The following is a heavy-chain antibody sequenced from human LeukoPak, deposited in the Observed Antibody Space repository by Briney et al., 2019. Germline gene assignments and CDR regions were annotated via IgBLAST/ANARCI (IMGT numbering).Heavy chain of an antibody. D-gene: IGHD3-3*01. Sequence: GGSLRLSCAASGFTFDDYAMHWVRQAPGKGLELVSLISWDGGSTYYADSVKGRFTISRDNSKNSLYLQMNSLRAEDTALYYCAKDWSREYYYMDVWGKGTTVTVSS. V-gene: IGHV3-43D*03. CDR2: ISWDGGST. CDR3: AKDWSREYYYMDV. CDR1: GFTFDDYA. J-gene: IGHJ6*03.